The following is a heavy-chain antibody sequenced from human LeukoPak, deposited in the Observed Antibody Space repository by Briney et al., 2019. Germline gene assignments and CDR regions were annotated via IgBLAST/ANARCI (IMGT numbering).Heavy chain of an antibody. V-gene: IGHV1-69*13. CDR2: VIPMFGTA. J-gene: IGHJ4*02. D-gene: IGHD6-19*01. CDR1: GGTFSSYT. CDR3: ARESQGGWFDFDY. Sequence: SVKVSCKASGGTFSSYTFNWVRQAPGQGLEWMGGVIPMFGTATYAQKFQGRVTITADESTSTAYMELRSLRSEDTAVYYCARESQGGWFDFDYWGQGTLVTVSS.